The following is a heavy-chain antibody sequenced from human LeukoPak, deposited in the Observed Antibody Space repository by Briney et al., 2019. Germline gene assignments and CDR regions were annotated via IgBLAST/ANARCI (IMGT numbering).Heavy chain of an antibody. D-gene: IGHD2-21*02. Sequence: GGSLRLSCAASGFTFSSYAMSWVRQAPGKGLEWVSSISSSSSYIYYADSVKGRFTISRDNAKNSLYLQMNSLRAEDTAVYYCARDCGGDCPPEDYYGMDVWGQGTTVTVSS. V-gene: IGHV3-21*01. CDR3: ARDCGGDCPPEDYYGMDV. CDR2: ISSSSSYI. J-gene: IGHJ6*02. CDR1: GFTFSSYA.